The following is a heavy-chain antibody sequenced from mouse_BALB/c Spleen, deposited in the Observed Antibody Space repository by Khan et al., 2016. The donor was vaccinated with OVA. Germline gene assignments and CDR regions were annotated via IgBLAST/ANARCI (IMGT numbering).Heavy chain of an antibody. V-gene: IGHV1-54*01. Sequence: QVQLQPSGAELVRPGPSVKVSCKASGYAFSNYLIEWLKQRPGQGLEWIGVINPGSGGTKYNEKFKDKATLTADTSYSTDYMQLSSLTTNDSAVYFCSRSGYGFGAYWGPGTLLTVSA. CDR3: SRSGYGFGAY. D-gene: IGHD3-2*02. CDR2: INPGSGGT. CDR1: GYAFSNYL. J-gene: IGHJ3*01.